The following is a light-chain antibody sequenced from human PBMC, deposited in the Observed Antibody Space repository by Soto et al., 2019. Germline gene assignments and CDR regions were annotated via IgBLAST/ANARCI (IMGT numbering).Light chain of an antibody. CDR1: QSVSGA. J-gene: IGKJ3*01. CDR2: GAS. CDR3: QQRSNWPPFT. Sequence: EIVLTQSPATLSLSPGERATLSCRASQSVSGALAWYQQKPGQAPRLLIYGASNRATGIPARFSGSGSGTDFTLTISSLEPEDFAFYYCQQRSNWPPFTFGPGAKVEIK. V-gene: IGKV3-11*01.